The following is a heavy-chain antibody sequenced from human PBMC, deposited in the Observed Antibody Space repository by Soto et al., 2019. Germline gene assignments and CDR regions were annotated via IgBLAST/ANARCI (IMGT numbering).Heavy chain of an antibody. J-gene: IGHJ6*03. Sequence: ASVKVSCKASGYTFTSYYMHWVRQAPGQGLEWMGIINPSGGSTSYAQKFQGRVTMTRDTSTSTVYMELSSLRSEDTAVYYCARENYGDYAPGYMDVWGKGTTVTVS. V-gene: IGHV1-46*03. D-gene: IGHD4-17*01. CDR3: ARENYGDYAPGYMDV. CDR2: INPSGGST. CDR1: GYTFTSYY.